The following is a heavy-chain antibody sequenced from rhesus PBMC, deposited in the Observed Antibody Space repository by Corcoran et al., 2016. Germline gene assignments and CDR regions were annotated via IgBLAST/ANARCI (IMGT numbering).Heavy chain of an antibody. CDR2: FDPEDGET. V-gene: IGHV1-111*02. D-gene: IGHD6-37*01. J-gene: IGHJ4*01. CDR1: GYTFTDYY. Sequence: EVQLVQSGAEMKKPGASVKISCKASGYTFTDYYLHWVRRASGKGLEWMGRFDPEDGETIHAQKFQDRVTITADTSTDTAYMELSSLRSEDTAVYYCATRGGWTYFDYWGQGVLVTVSS. CDR3: ATRGGWTYFDY.